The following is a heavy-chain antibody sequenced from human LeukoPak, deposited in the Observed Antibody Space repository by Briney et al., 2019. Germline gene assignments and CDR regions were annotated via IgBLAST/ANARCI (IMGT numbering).Heavy chain of an antibody. CDR3: ARGYSNYGYAFDI. V-gene: IGHV3-21*01. Sequence: GGSLRLSCAASGFTLSAHGMNWVRQAPGKGLEWVSSISSSSIYIYYGDSVKGRFTISRDNARNSLYLQMNSLRAEDTAVCCCARGYSNYGYAFDIWGQGTMVTVSS. CDR2: ISSSSIYI. D-gene: IGHD4-11*01. J-gene: IGHJ3*02. CDR1: GFTLSAHG.